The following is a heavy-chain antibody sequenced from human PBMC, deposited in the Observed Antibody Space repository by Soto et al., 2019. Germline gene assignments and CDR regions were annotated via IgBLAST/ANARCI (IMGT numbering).Heavy chain of an antibody. D-gene: IGHD6-6*01. V-gene: IGHV1-8*01. CDR1: GYTFISYD. J-gene: IGHJ4*02. CDR3: ARMDSSSSDFDY. CDR2: MNPNSGNT. Sequence: ASVKVSCKASGYTFISYDINWVRQATGQGLEWMGWMNPNSGNTGYAQKFQGRVTMTRNTSISTAYMELSSLRSEDTAVYYCARMDSSSSDFDYWGQGPLVTVSS.